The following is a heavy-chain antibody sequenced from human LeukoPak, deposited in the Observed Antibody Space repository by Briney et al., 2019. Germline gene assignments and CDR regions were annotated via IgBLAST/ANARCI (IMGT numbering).Heavy chain of an antibody. J-gene: IGHJ4*02. CDR3: ARGGEDYDYVWGSYRYTEKQYYFDY. CDR1: GGSISSYY. V-gene: IGHV4-4*07. D-gene: IGHD3-16*02. CDR2: IYTSGST. Sequence: SETLSLTCTVSGGSISSYYWSWIRQPAGRGLEWSGRIYTSGSTNYNPSLKSRVTISLETSKKQFYLQLSSVTASDTAVYYCARGGEDYDYVWGSYRYTEKQYYFDYWGQGTLVTVSS.